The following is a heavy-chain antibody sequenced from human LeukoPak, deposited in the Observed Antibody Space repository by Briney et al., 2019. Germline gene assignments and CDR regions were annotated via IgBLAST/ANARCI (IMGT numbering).Heavy chain of an antibody. CDR3: AKIPYYYGSGSRQGY. CDR2: ISGSGGST. Sequence: PGGSLRLSCAASGFTFSSYSMNWVRQAPGKGLEWVSAISGSGGSTYYADSVKGRFTISRDNSKNTLYLQMNSLRAEDTAVYYCAKIPYYYGSGSRQGYWGQGTLVTVSS. J-gene: IGHJ4*02. CDR1: GFTFSSYS. D-gene: IGHD3-10*01. V-gene: IGHV3-23*01.